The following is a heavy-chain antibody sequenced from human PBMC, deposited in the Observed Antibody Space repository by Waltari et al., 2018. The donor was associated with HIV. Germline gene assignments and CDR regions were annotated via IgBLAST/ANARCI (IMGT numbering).Heavy chain of an antibody. V-gene: IGHV3-7*01. CDR3: ARDWITSGRLDTFDI. D-gene: IGHD6-19*01. Sequence: EVQLVESGGGLVQPGGSLRLSCAASGFTFNRYWMNWVRQAPGKGLEWVANIKQDGSDKYYVDSVKGRFTISRDNAKNSLYLQMNSLRAEDTAVYYCARDWITSGRLDTFDIWGQGTMVTVSS. CDR1: GFTFNRYW. J-gene: IGHJ3*02. CDR2: IKQDGSDK.